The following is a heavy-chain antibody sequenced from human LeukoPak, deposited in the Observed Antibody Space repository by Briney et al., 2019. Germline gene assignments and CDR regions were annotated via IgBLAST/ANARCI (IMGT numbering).Heavy chain of an antibody. CDR3: ARRGIWACDY. J-gene: IGHJ4*02. CDR1: GGSISSSSYY. V-gene: IGHV4-39*07. Sequence: SETLSLTCTVSGGSISSSSYYWGWIRQPPGKGLEWIGSIYYSGSTYYNPSLKSRVTISVDTSKNQFSLRLSSVTAADTAVYYCARRGIWACDYWGQGTLVTVSS. D-gene: IGHD3-16*01. CDR2: IYYSGST.